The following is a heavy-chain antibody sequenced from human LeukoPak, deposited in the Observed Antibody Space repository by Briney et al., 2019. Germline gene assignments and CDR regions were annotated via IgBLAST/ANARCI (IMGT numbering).Heavy chain of an antibody. Sequence: GGSLRLSCAASGFTFSDYYMSWIRQAPGKGLEWVSYISSSGSTIYYADSVKGRFTISRDNAKNSLYLQMNSLRAEDTAVYYSARDVRSSPYDYIWGSYRYTTYYFDYWGQGTLVTVSS. V-gene: IGHV3-11*01. D-gene: IGHD3-16*02. CDR2: ISSSGSTI. CDR1: GFTFSDYY. J-gene: IGHJ4*02. CDR3: ARDVRSSPYDYIWGSYRYTTYYFDY.